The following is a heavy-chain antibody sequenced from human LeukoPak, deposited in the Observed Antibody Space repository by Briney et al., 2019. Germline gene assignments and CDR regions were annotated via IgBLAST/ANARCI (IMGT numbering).Heavy chain of an antibody. V-gene: IGHV3-74*01. D-gene: IGHD7-27*01. J-gene: IGHJ4*02. CDR3: ARDGNWGFDY. CDR1: GYTLSNYW. CDR2: ISSDGSST. Sequence: PGGSLRLSCAASGYTLSNYWMHWVRQAPGKGLVWVSRISSDGSSTIYADSVKGRFTISRDNAKNTLYLQMNSLRAEDTAVYYCARDGNWGFDYWGQGTLATVSS.